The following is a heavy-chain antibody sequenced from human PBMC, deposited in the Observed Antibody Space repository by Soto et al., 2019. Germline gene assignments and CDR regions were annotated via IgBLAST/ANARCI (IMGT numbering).Heavy chain of an antibody. CDR1: GFTFSSYT. J-gene: IGHJ4*02. V-gene: IGHV3-23*01. CDR2: SSDRRTGNT. D-gene: IGHD2-21*02. CDR3: TTWLTAHFDY. Sequence: PGGSLRLSCAASGFTFSSYTLNWVRRAPGKGLEWVATSSDRRTGNTHYSDSVRGRFTLSRDYSRNILFLQMDSRRADDTALYYCTTWLTAHFDYWGRGTQVTVSS.